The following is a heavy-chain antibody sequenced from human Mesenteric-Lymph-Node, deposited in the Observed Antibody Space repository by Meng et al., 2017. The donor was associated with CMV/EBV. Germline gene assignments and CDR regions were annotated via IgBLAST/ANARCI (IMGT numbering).Heavy chain of an antibody. J-gene: IGHJ4*02. Sequence: GESLMIPCAASGFTFDDYAMHWVRQAPGKGLEWVAGITWNSETIEYGDSVKGRFTISRDNAKNSLYLQMNGLRGDDTALSFCAKDMYGIHLHYIDYWGQGALVTVSS. CDR2: ITWNSETI. V-gene: IGHV3-9*01. CDR3: AKDMYGIHLHYIDY. CDR1: GFTFDDYA. D-gene: IGHD4-17*01.